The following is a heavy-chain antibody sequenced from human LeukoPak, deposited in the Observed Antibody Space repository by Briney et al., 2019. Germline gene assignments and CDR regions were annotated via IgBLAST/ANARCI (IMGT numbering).Heavy chain of an antibody. V-gene: IGHV3-30-3*01. CDR1: GFTFSSYA. CDR2: ISYDGSNK. CDR3: VLIEYSSSSGYGMDV. D-gene: IGHD6-6*01. Sequence: GGSLRLSCAASGFTFSSYAMHWVRQAPGKGLEWVAVISYDGSNKYYADSVKGRFTISRDNSKNTLYLQMNSLGAEDTAVYYCVLIEYSSSSGYGMDVWGQGTTVTVSS. J-gene: IGHJ6*02.